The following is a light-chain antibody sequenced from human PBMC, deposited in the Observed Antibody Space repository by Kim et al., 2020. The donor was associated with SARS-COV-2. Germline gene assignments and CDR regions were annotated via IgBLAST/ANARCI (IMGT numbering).Light chain of an antibody. J-gene: IGLJ2*01. Sequence: QSITISCTGTNSDVGGYNFVSWYQQYPGKAPKLMIYGVSNRPSGISNRFSGSKSGNTASLTISGLQTEDEADYYCSSYTSSSPLLLFGGGTQLTVL. CDR1: NSDVGGYNF. V-gene: IGLV2-14*03. CDR2: GVS. CDR3: SSYTSSSPLLL.